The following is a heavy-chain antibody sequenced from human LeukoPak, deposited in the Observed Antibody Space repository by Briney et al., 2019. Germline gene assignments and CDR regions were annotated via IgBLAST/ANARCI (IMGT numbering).Heavy chain of an antibody. Sequence: GASLRLSCAAAGFTFSSYAVSWVRQAPGKGLEWVSRIIATGGSTYYADSVKGRFAISRDNSKNTLYLQLNSLRVEDTAVYYCAKGKTSGWDQDAFDIWGQGTMVTVSS. CDR1: GFTFSSYA. D-gene: IGHD6-19*01. CDR3: AKGKTSGWDQDAFDI. CDR2: IIATGGST. V-gene: IGHV3-23*01. J-gene: IGHJ3*02.